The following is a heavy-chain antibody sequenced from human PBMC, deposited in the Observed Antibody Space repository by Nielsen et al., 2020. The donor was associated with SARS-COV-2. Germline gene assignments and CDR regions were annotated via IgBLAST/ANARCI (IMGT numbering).Heavy chain of an antibody. D-gene: IGHD1-26*01. Sequence: GESLKISCAGSGFTFSRHVMHWVRQAPGKGMEWVAIISFDGSEKYYAGSVKGRFTISRDNSKNTLYLQLNSLRAEDTAVFYCAKISGSQRHYFDFWGQGALVTVSS. CDR2: ISFDGSEK. CDR3: AKISGSQRHYFDF. J-gene: IGHJ4*02. CDR1: GFTFSRHV. V-gene: IGHV3-30-3*01.